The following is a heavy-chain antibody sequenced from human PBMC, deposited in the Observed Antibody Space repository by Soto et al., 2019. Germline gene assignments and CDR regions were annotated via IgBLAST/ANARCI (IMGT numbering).Heavy chain of an antibody. CDR3: ARDSSGWYAPYFDY. CDR2: IYWDDDK. D-gene: IGHD6-19*01. V-gene: IGHV2-5*02. J-gene: IGHJ4*02. Sequence: QITLKESGPTLVKPTQTLTLTCTFSGFSLSTSGVGVGWIRQPPGKALEWLALIYWDDDKRYSPSLKSRLTITKDPSKNQVVLTMTNMDPVDTATYYCARDSSGWYAPYFDYWGQGTLVTVSS. CDR1: GFSLSTSGVG.